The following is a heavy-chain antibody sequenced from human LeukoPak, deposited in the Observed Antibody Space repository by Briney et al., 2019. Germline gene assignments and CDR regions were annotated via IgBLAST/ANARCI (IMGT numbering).Heavy chain of an antibody. CDR2: INPSGGST. Sequence: ASVKVSCKASGYIFISYFMHWVRQAPGQGLEWMGLINPSGGSTRYAQKFQGRVTITRNTSISTAYMELSSLRSEDTAVYYCARGRNFLDPWGQGTLVTVSS. CDR1: GYIFISYF. D-gene: IGHD1-14*01. CDR3: ARGRNFLDP. V-gene: IGHV1-46*01. J-gene: IGHJ5*02.